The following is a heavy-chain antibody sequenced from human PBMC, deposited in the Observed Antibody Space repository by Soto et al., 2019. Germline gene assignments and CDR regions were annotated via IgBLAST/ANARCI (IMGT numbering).Heavy chain of an antibody. CDR1: GGTFSSYG. D-gene: IGHD6-13*01. J-gene: IGHJ6*02. Sequence: SVKVSCKASGGTFSSYGINWVRQAPGQGLEWMGGIIPIFDTSNSAQKFQGRVTIIADKSTSTVYMELSSLRSEDTAVYYCARDIKRAAAAGYYYYNAMDVWGQGTTVTVLL. V-gene: IGHV1-69*06. CDR3: ARDIKRAAAAGYYYYNAMDV. CDR2: IIPIFDTS.